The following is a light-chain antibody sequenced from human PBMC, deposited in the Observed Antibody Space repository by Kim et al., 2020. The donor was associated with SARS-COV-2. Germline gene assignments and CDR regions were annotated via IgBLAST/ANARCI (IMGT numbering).Light chain of an antibody. CDR3: SAWDSSLSAWV. Sequence: QAGLTQPPSVSKGLRQTATLACTGNNNNIGDQGATWLQQHQGHPPKLLSYRNNNRPSGISERFSASRSGNTASLTIIGLQPEDEADYYCSAWDSSLSAWVFGGGTQLTVL. V-gene: IGLV10-54*01. J-gene: IGLJ3*02. CDR2: RNN. CDR1: NNNIGDQG.